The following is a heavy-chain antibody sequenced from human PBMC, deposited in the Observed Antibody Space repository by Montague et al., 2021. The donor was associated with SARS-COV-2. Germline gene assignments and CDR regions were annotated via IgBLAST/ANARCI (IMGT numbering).Heavy chain of an antibody. D-gene: IGHD3/OR15-3a*01. Sequence: SLRLSCAASGFTFNDYAMFWARQAPEKGLEFVSTINSRGDRTYYADSVEGRFTISRDNSKNTLSLQMSSLRAEDTALYYCANIMTTFLDVNVFDIWGQGTMVTVSS. V-gene: IGHV3-64D*09. CDR2: INSRGDRT. CDR3: ANIMTTFLDVNVFDI. CDR1: GFTFNDYA. J-gene: IGHJ3*02.